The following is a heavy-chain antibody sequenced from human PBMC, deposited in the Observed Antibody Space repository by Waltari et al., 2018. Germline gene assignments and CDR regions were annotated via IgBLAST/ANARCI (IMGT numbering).Heavy chain of an antibody. CDR1: ASTFGTSS. CDR3: AKGAQTAWFDP. Sequence: EVQLLESGGGLVQPGGSLRLSCAASASTFGTSSMSWVRQTPGKGLEWVSSTQSDGGFTPYADYVKGRFTISRDNSRNTLFLQMTSLRAEDTAVYYCAKGAQTAWFDPWGQGTLVTVSS. J-gene: IGHJ5*02. CDR2: TQSDGGFT. V-gene: IGHV3-23*01.